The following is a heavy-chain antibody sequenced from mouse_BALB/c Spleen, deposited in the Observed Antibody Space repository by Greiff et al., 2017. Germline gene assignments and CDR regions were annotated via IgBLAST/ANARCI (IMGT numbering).Heavy chain of an antibody. Sequence: EVQLVESGGGLVKPGGSLKLSCAASGFAFSSYDMSWVRQTPEKRLEWVAYISSGGGSTYYSDTVKGRFTISRDKAKNTLYLQMSSLKSEDTAMYYGARRGDGYFAYWGQGTLVTVSA. CDR2: ISSGGGST. J-gene: IGHJ3*01. CDR3: ARRGDGYFAY. D-gene: IGHD2-3*01. CDR1: GFAFSSYD. V-gene: IGHV5-12-1*01.